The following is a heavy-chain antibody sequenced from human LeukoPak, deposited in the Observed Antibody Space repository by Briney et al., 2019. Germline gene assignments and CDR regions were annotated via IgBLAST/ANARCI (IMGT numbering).Heavy chain of an antibody. Sequence: SETLSLTCAVYGGSFSGYYWSWIRQPPGKGLEWIGTICYSGSTYYNPSLTSRVTISVDTSKNQFPLKLSSVTAADTAVYYCARHKDYYYSYMDVWGKGTTVTISS. V-gene: IGHV4-34*01. CDR3: ARHKDYYYSYMDV. CDR2: ICYSGST. J-gene: IGHJ6*03. CDR1: GGSFSGYY.